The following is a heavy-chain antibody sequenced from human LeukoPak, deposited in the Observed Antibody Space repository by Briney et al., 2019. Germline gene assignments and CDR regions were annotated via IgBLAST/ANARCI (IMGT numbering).Heavy chain of an antibody. Sequence: ASVKVSCKASGYTFTGYYMHWVRQAPGEGLEWMGWINPKSGGRNYAQKFQGRVNMTRDTSISTAYMEVSRLRDDDTDVCYCVRPLRDLDAFDIWGQGTMVTVSS. CDR2: INPKSGGR. CDR1: GYTFTGYY. V-gene: IGHV1-2*02. CDR3: VRPLRDLDAFDI. J-gene: IGHJ3*02.